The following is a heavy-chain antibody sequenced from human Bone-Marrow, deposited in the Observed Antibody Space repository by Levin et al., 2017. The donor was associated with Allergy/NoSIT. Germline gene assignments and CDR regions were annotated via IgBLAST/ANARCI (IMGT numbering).Heavy chain of an antibody. V-gene: IGHV3-23*01. Sequence: GESLKISCAASGFTFSSYAMSWVRQAPGKGLEWVSAISGSGGSTYYADSVKGRFTISRDNSKNTLYLQMNSLRAEDTAVYYCAKDKRGIAVAGTFAFDIWGQGTMVTVSS. J-gene: IGHJ3*02. CDR2: ISGSGGST. CDR3: AKDKRGIAVAGTFAFDI. D-gene: IGHD6-19*01. CDR1: GFTFSSYA.